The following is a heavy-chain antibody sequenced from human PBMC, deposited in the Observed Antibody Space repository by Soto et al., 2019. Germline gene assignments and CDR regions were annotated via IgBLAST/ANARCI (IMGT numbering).Heavy chain of an antibody. Sequence: ASVKVSCKASGYTFTSYAMHWLRQAPGQRLEWMGWINAGNGNTKYSQKFQGRVTITRDTSASTAYMALSSLRSEDTAVYYCARDPHYYGSGPDYWGQGALVTVSS. J-gene: IGHJ4*02. CDR3: ARDPHYYGSGPDY. CDR2: INAGNGNT. V-gene: IGHV1-3*01. CDR1: GYTFTSYA. D-gene: IGHD3-10*01.